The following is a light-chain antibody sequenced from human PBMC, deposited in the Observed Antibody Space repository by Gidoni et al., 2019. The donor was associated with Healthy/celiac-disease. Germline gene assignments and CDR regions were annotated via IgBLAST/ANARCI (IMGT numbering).Light chain of an antibody. J-gene: IGKJ5*01. CDR1: QSLSSY. CDR3: QQRSNWPPIT. CDR2: DAS. Sequence: EIVLTQSPATLSLSPGERATLSCRASQSLSSYLAWYQQKPGQAPRHLIYDASNRATGIPARFSGSGSGTDFTLTISSLEPEDFAVYYCQQRSNWPPITFGQGTRLEIK. V-gene: IGKV3-11*01.